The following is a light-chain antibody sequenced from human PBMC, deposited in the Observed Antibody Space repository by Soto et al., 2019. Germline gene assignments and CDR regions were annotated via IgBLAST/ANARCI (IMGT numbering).Light chain of an antibody. CDR3: QQYYDFPLT. CDR1: QAINNY. CDR2: AAS. V-gene: IGKV1D-8*01. J-gene: IGKJ4*01. Sequence: VIWMTQSPSLLSASTGDRVTISCRMSQAINNYLAWYQQRPGEAPVLLISAASTLQSGVPSRFSGSGSGTDFTLTISYLQSEDFATYYCQQYYDFPLTFGGGTKVEIK.